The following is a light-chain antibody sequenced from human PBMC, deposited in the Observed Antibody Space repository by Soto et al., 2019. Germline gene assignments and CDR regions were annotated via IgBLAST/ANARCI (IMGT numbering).Light chain of an antibody. CDR3: ETWDSSLSAVV. CDR2: DNS. J-gene: IGLJ2*01. Sequence: QSVLTQPPSVSAAPGQKVTISCSGSSSNIGNNYVSWYQQLPGTAPKLLIYDNSERPSGIPDRFSGSKSGTSATLGITGLQTGDEADYYCETWDSSLSAVVFGGGTKVTVL. CDR1: SSNIGNNY. V-gene: IGLV1-51*01.